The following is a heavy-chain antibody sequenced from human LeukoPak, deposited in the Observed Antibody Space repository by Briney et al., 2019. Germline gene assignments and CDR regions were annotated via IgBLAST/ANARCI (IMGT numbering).Heavy chain of an antibody. CDR3: ARRGVVIRVILVGFHKEAYYFDS. J-gene: IGHJ4*02. V-gene: IGHV3-23*01. D-gene: IGHD3-22*01. Sequence: GGSLRLSCAVSGITLSNYGMSWVRQAPRKGLEWVAGISGSGWRTTYADSVKGRFTISRDNPKNTLYLQMSSLRVEDTAVYFCARRGVVIRVILVGFHKEAYYFDSWGQGALVTVSS. CDR1: GITLSNYG. CDR2: ISGSGWRT.